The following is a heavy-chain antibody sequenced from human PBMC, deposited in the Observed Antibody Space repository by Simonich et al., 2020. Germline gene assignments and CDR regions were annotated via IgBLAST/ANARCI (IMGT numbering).Heavy chain of an antibody. Sequence: QVQLVQSGAEVKKPGASVKVSCKASGYTFTGYYMHWVRQAPGKGLEWMGWSNHNIGGTNYAQKFQGRVTMTRDTSISTAYMELSRLRSDDTAVYYCARSHIAAAGTGYFQHWGQGTLVTVSS. J-gene: IGHJ1*01. CDR1: GYTFTGYY. CDR3: ARSHIAAAGTGYFQH. CDR2: SNHNIGGT. V-gene: IGHV1-2*02. D-gene: IGHD6-13*01.